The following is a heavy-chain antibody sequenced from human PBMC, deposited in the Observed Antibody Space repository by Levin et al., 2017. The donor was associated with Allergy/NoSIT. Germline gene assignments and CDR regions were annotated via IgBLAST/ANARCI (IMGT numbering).Heavy chain of an antibody. J-gene: IGHJ4*02. V-gene: IGHV3-23*01. CDR2: ISGSGGST. CDR3: AKDRSSSSVAVADTFDY. CDR1: GFTFSSYA. Sequence: GASVKVSCAASGFTFSSYAMSWVRQAPGKGLEWVSAISGSGGSTYYADSVKGRFTISRDNSKNTLYLQMNSLRAEDTAVYYCAKDRSSSSVAVADTFDYWGQGTLVTVSS. D-gene: IGHD6-19*01.